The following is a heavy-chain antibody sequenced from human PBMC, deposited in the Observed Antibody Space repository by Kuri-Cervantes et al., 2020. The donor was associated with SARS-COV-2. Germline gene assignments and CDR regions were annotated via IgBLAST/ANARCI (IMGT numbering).Heavy chain of an antibody. Sequence: SQTLSLTCAVYGGSFSGYSWGWIRQPPGKGLEWIGEINHSGSTNYNPSLKSRVTISVDTSKNQFSLKLSSVTAADTAVYYCAKYGTDDYLSTYFGRGTWFDPWGQGTLVTVSS. V-gene: IGHV4-34*01. D-gene: IGHD3-3*01. CDR3: AKYGTDDYLSTYFGRGTWFDP. CDR1: GGSFSGYS. J-gene: IGHJ5*02. CDR2: INHSGST.